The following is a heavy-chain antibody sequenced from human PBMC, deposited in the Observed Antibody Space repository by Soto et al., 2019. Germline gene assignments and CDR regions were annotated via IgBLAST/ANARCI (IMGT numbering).Heavy chain of an antibody. D-gene: IGHD3-22*01. J-gene: IGHJ4*02. Sequence: SVKVSCKASGYTFTSYAISWVRQAPGQGLEWMGGIIPIFGTANYAQKFQGRVTITADESTSTAYMELSSLRSEDTAVYYCARDQFSYDSSGYYFDYWGQGTLVTVSS. V-gene: IGHV1-69*13. CDR1: GYTFTSYA. CDR3: ARDQFSYDSSGYYFDY. CDR2: IIPIFGTA.